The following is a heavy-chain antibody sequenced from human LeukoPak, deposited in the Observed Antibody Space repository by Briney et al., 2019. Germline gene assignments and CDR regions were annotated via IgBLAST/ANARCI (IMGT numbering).Heavy chain of an antibody. J-gene: IGHJ4*02. CDR3: TRQDCSGGSCSYVDY. CDR2: IRSKPNSYTT. CDR1: GFAFSGFY. V-gene: IGHV3-73*01. D-gene: IGHD2-15*01. Sequence: GGSLKLSCAASGFAFSGFYMHWVRQASGRGLKWVGLIRSKPNSYTTVYAASVKGRFTISRDDSKSTAYLQMNSLKAEDTAVYYCTRQDCSGGSCSYVDYWGQGTLVTVSS.